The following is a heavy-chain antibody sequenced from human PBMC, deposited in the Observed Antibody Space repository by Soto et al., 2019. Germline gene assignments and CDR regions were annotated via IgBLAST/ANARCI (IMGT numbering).Heavy chain of an antibody. CDR3: AKMEGMDPWAYSFDY. CDR1: GFTFSDFA. CDR2: IYGGGNGP. Sequence: ESGGGLVQPGGSLRLSCAATGFTFSDFAMSWVRQAPGKGLEWVSRIYGGGNGPHYADSVKGRVTISKDNFKNTLYLQMNSLRAEDTAVYYCAKMEGMDPWAYSFDYWGQGTLVTVSS. J-gene: IGHJ4*02. V-gene: IGHV3-23*01. D-gene: IGHD2-2*03.